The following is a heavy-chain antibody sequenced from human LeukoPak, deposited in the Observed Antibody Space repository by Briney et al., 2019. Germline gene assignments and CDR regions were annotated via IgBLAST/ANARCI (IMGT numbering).Heavy chain of an antibody. CDR3: ARDQRTVTPTRGAFDI. V-gene: IGHV3-21*01. J-gene: IGHJ3*02. Sequence: PGGSLRLSYAASGFTFSSYSMNWVRQAPGKGLEWVSSISSSSSYIYYADSVKGRFTISRDNAKNSLYLQMNSLRAEDTAVYYCARDQRTVTPTRGAFDIWGQGTMVTVSS. CDR1: GFTFSSYS. D-gene: IGHD4-17*01. CDR2: ISSSSSYI.